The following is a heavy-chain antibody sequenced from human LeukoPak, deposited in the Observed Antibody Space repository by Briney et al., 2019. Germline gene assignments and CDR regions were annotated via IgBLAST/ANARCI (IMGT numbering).Heavy chain of an antibody. D-gene: IGHD3-10*01. J-gene: IGHJ4*02. CDR3: VREIFGLDY. Sequence: RGSLRLSCAASGFTSSSYWMNWVRQAPGKGREWVANINRDGSKKYYVDSVKGRFTISRDNAKNSLYLQMNSLRAEDAAVYYCVREIFGLDYWGQGTLVTVSS. V-gene: IGHV3-7*01. CDR1: GFTSSSYW. CDR2: INRDGSKK.